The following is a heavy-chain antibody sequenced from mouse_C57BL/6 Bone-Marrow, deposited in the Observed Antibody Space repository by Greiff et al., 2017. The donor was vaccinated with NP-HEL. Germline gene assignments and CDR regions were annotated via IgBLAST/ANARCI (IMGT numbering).Heavy chain of an antibody. CDR1: GFTFSDYY. D-gene: IGHD1-1*01. Sequence: EVKLEESGGGLVQPGGSLKLSCAASGFTFSDYYMYWVRQTPEKRLEWVAYISNGGGSTYYPDTVKGRFTISRDNAKHTLYLQMSRLKSEDTAMYYCARHGTWYFDVWGTGTTVTVSS. CDR2: ISNGGGST. J-gene: IGHJ1*03. CDR3: ARHGTWYFDV. V-gene: IGHV5-12*01.